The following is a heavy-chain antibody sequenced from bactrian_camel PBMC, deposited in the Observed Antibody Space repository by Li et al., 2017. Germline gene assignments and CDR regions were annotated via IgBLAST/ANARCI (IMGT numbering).Heavy chain of an antibody. Sequence: QLVESGGGSVQPGGSLRLSCIASGSTDSNICMGWFRQSPEKEREGIASMFSRGNSANYADPVKGRFTISRDNDKNTLFLQMDSLKPEDTGMYLCAADGWWLLPEYNYWGQGTQVTVS. CDR1: GSTDSNIC. J-gene: IGHJ4*01. V-gene: IGHV3S53*01. CDR2: MFSRGNSA. CDR3: AADGWWLLPEYNY. D-gene: IGHD2*01.